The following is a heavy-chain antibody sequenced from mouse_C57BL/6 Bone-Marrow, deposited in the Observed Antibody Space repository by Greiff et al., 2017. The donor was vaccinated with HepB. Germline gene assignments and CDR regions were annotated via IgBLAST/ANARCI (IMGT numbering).Heavy chain of an antibody. CDR3: ARPAYSYYFDY. CDR1: GFTFSSYG. CDR2: ISSGGSYT. J-gene: IGHJ2*01. D-gene: IGHD2-10*01. V-gene: IGHV5-6*01. Sequence: DVQLQESGGDLVKPGGSLKLSCAASGFTFSSYGMSWVRQTPDKRLEWVATISSGGSYTYYPDSVKGRFTISRDNAKNTLYLQMSSLKSEDTAMYYCARPAYSYYFDYWGQGTTLTVSS.